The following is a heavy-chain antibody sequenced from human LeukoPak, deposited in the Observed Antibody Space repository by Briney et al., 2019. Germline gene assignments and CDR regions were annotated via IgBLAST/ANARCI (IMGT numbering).Heavy chain of an antibody. CDR1: DFALGPYA. CDR3: ATQTVAGGY. V-gene: IGHV3-48*01. Sequence: GGPLELPFEPLDFALGPYAINGFPKSPGKGLEWLSYISSSSSTIYYADSVKGRFTISRDNAKNSLYLQMNSLRAEDTAVYYCATQTVAGGYWGQGTLVTVSS. D-gene: IGHD1-14*01. J-gene: IGHJ4*02. CDR2: ISSSSSTI.